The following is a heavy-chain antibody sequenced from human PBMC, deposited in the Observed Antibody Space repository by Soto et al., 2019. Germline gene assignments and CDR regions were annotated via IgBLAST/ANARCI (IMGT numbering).Heavy chain of an antibody. CDR1: GYSFTGYY. J-gene: IGHJ5*02. CDR2: INPNSGDT. D-gene: IGHD2-15*01. CDR3: ARDGVALGFDP. Sequence: ASVKVSCKASGYSFTGYYIHWVRQAPGQGLEWMGYINPNSGDTRYAQDLQGRVTMTRDTSINTASMDLRRLTSDDTAVYYCARDGVALGFDPWGQGTLVTVSS. V-gene: IGHV1-2*02.